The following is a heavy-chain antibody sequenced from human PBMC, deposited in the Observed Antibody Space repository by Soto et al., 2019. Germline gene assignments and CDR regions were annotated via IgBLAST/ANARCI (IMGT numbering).Heavy chain of an antibody. CDR2: INAGNGNT. J-gene: IGHJ4*02. CDR3: ARYRYCSGGSCYGAVY. D-gene: IGHD2-15*01. Sequence: ASVNVSCKASGYTFTSYAMHWVRQAPGQRLEWMGWINAGNGNTKYSQKFQGRVTITRDTSASTAYMEMSSLRSEDTAVYYCARYRYCSGGSCYGAVYCGLGPLVAVSS. V-gene: IGHV1-3*01. CDR1: GYTFTSYA.